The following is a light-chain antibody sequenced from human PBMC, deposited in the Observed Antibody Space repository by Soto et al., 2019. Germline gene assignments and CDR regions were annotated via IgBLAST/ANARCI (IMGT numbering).Light chain of an antibody. J-gene: IGKJ3*01. CDR2: GAS. CDR3: QQYGSSPPT. Sequence: EIVLTQSPGTLSLSPGERATLSCRASQSVSSSYLAWYQQKPGQAPRPLIYGASSRATGTPDRFNGSGSGTDFTLTISRLEPEDFAVYYCQQYGSSPPTFGPGTKVDI. CDR1: QSVSSSY. V-gene: IGKV3-20*01.